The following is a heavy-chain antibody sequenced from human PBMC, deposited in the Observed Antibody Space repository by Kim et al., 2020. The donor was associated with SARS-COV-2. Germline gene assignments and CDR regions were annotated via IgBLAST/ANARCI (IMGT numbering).Heavy chain of an antibody. Sequence: SGGSTSYAPSGKGRFTISRDNSKNTLYLQMNSLRAEDTALYYCAKSGQLDNWGQGTLVTVSS. CDR3: AKSGQLDN. D-gene: IGHD5-12*01. V-gene: IGHV3-23*01. J-gene: IGHJ4*02. CDR2: SGGST.